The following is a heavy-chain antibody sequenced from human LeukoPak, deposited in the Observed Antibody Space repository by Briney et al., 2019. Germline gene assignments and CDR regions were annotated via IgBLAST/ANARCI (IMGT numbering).Heavy chain of an antibody. CDR3: ARGATMIVVVIDY. J-gene: IGHJ4*02. V-gene: IGHV4-4*07. Sequence: GIPPLTRTVSGGSLSWYYWSWGPPPAGKGLEWVGRNHTSGSTNYNPSLKSRVTMSVDTSKNQSALKVSSVTAADTVVYYCARGATMIVVVIDYWGQGTLVTVFS. D-gene: IGHD3-22*01. CDR2: NHTSGST. CDR1: GGSLSWYY.